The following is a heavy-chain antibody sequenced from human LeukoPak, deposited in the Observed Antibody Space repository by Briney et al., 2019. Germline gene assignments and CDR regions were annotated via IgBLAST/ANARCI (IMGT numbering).Heavy chain of an antibody. CDR2: INHSGST. V-gene: IGHV4-34*01. CDR3: ATSPSYYYYYMDV. J-gene: IGHJ6*03. CDR1: GGSFSGYY. Sequence: SETLCLTCAVYGGSFSGYYWSWIRQPPGKGLEWIGEINHSGSTNYNPSLKSRVTISVDTSKNQFSLKLSSVTAADTAVYYCATSPSYYYYYMDVWGKGTTVTISS.